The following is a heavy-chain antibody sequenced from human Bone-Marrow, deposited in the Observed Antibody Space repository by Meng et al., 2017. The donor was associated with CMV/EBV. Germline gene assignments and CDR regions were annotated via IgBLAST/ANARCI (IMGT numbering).Heavy chain of an antibody. D-gene: IGHD2-2*01. CDR1: GYTFTGYY. CDR2: INPNSGGT. V-gene: IGHV1-2*02. Sequence: ASVKVSCKASGYTFTGYYMHWVRQAPGQGLEWMGWINPNSGGTNYAQKFQGRVTMTRDTSISTAYMELSRLRSDDTAVYYCARVVPASIPHYYYGMDVWGQGTTVTVYS. CDR3: ARVVPASIPHYYYGMDV. J-gene: IGHJ6*01.